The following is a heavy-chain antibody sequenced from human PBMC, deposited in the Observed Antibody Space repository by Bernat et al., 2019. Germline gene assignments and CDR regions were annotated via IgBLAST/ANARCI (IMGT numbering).Heavy chain of an antibody. V-gene: IGHV3-23*04. D-gene: IGHD1-26*01. CDR2: ISGTGGST. CDR3: AKDWYSGYSDY. Sequence: EVQLVESGGGLIQPGGSLRLSCAASGFTLSSYVMSWVRQAPGKGLEWVSVISGTGGSTYYADSGKGRFTISRDNSKNTLYLQMNSLRAEDTAVYYCAKDWYSGYSDYWGQGTLVTVSS. J-gene: IGHJ4*02. CDR1: GFTLSSYV.